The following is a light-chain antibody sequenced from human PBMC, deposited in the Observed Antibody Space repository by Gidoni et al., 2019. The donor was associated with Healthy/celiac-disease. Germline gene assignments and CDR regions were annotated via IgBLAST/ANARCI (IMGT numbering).Light chain of an antibody. V-gene: IGKV1-5*01. CDR1: KSISSW. J-gene: IGKJ1*01. CDR3: QQYNSYWT. CDR2: DAS. Sequence: DIQMTQSPSTLSASVGDRVTITCRASKSISSWLAWYQQKPGKTPNLLIYDASSLESGVPSRFSGSGSGTEFTLTISSLQPDDFAPYYCQQYNSYWTFGQGTKVEIK.